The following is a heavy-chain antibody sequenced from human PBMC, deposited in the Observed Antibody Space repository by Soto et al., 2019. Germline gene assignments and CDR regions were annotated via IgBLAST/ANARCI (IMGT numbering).Heavy chain of an antibody. CDR2: MNPNSGNT. Sequence: ASVKVSCKASGYTFTSYDINWVRQATGQGLEWMGWMNPNSGNTGYAQKFQGRVTMTRNTSISTAYMELSSLRSEDTAVYYCARKYYDFWSGYFTRDYYYYYGMDVWGQGTTVTVSS. CDR3: ARKYYDFWSGYFTRDYYYYYGMDV. CDR1: GYTFTSYD. J-gene: IGHJ6*02. V-gene: IGHV1-8*01. D-gene: IGHD3-3*01.